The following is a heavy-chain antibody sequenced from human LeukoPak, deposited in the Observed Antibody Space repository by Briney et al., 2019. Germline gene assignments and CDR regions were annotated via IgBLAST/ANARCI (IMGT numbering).Heavy chain of an antibody. V-gene: IGHV3-48*01. CDR1: RFTFSDYS. Sequence: GGSLRLSCAASRFTFSDYSMNWVRQAPGKGLEWISYIGIDSGNTNYADSVKGRFTISGDKAKNSLYLQMNSLRVEDMAVYYCARDYKYAFDNWGQGTLVTVSS. CDR2: IGIDSGNT. J-gene: IGHJ4*02. D-gene: IGHD5-24*01. CDR3: ARDYKYAFDN.